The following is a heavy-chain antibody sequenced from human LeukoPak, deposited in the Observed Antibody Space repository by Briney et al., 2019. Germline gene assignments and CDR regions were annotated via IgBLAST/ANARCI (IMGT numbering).Heavy chain of an antibody. Sequence: ASVKVSCKASGYTFTSYYIHWVRQAPGLGLEWMGVIDPSGGSTTYAQRFQGRVTMTRDTSSSTVYMELSSLRSEDTAVYCCARYYYFDYWGQGTRVTVSS. CDR3: ARYYYFDY. CDR2: IDPSGGST. J-gene: IGHJ4*02. V-gene: IGHV1-46*01. CDR1: GYTFTSYY.